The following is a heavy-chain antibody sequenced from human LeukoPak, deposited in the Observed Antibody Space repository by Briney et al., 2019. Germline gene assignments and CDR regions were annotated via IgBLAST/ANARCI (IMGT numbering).Heavy chain of an antibody. CDR3: VKSPSPVPAAVIFDY. Sequence: PGGSLRLSCSASGFTFSSYAMHWVRQAPGKGLEYVSAISSNGGSTYYADSVKGRFTISRDNSKNTLYLQMSSLRAEDTAVYYSVKSPSPVPAAVIFDYWGQGTLVTVSS. CDR1: GFTFSSYA. J-gene: IGHJ4*02. D-gene: IGHD2-2*01. V-gene: IGHV3-64D*06. CDR2: ISSNGGST.